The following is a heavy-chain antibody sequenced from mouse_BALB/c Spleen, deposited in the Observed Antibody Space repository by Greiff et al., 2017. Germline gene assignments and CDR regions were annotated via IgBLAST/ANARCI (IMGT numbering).Heavy chain of an antibody. V-gene: IGHV1-9*01. D-gene: IGHD1-2*01. CDR2: ILPGSGST. CDR3: ARGGIYYGYGWYFDV. Sequence: QVQLQQSGAELMKPGASVKISCKATGYTFSSYWIEWVKQRPGHGLEWIGEILPGSGSTNYNEKFKGKATFTADTSSSTAYMQLSSLTSEDSAVYYCARGGIYYGYGWYFDVWGAGTTVTVSS. J-gene: IGHJ1*01. CDR1: GYTFSSYW.